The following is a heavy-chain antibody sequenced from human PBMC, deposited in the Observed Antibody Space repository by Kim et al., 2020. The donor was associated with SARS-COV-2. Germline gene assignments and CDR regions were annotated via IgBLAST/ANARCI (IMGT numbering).Heavy chain of an antibody. D-gene: IGHD1-1*01. J-gene: IGHJ6*02. CDR3: ARDLTRTSNYYYYGMDV. V-gene: IGHV1-46*01. CDR2: INPSGGST. CDR1: GYTFTSYY. Sequence: ASVKVSCKASGYTFTSYYMHWVRQAPGQGLEWMGIINPSGGSTSYAQKFQGRVTMTRDTSTSTVYMELSSLRSEDTAVYYCARDLTRTSNYYYYGMDVWGQGTTVTVSS.